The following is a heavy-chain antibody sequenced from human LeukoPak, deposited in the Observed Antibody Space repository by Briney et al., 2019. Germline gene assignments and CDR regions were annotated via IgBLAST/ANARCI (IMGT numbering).Heavy chain of an antibody. V-gene: IGHV1-69*13. CDR1: GGTFSSYA. J-gene: IGHJ4*02. CDR3: ARVASSSYYFDY. D-gene: IGHD6-6*01. CDR2: IIPIFGTA. Sequence: SVKVSCKASGGTFSSYAISWVRQAPGQGLEWMGGIIPIFGTANYAQEFQGRVTITADESTSTAYMELSSLRSEDTAVYYCARVASSSYYFDYWGQGTLVTVSS.